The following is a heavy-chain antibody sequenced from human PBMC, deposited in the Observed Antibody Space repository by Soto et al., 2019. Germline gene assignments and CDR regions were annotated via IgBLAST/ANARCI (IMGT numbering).Heavy chain of an antibody. CDR1: GFTFSSYE. J-gene: IGHJ4*02. D-gene: IGHD3-16*01. CDR3: ARVKRRYYDYVWGSYGK. V-gene: IGHV3-48*03. Sequence: GSLRLFCAASGFTFSSYEMNWVRQAPGKGLEWVSYISSSGSTIYYADSVKGRFTISRDNAKNSLYLQMNSLRAEDTAVYYCARVKRRYYDYVWGSYGKWGQGTLVTVSS. CDR2: ISSSGSTI.